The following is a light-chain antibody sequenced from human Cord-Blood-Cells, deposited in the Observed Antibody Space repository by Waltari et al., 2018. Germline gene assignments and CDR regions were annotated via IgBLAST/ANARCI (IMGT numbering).Light chain of an antibody. CDR1: QSVSSY. Sequence: VLTQSPATLSLSPGERATLSCRASQSVSSYLVWYQQKPGQAPRLLIYDASNRATGIPARFSGSGSGTDFTLTISSLEPEDFAVYYCQQYGSSPRTFGQGTKVEIK. CDR3: QQYGSSPRT. CDR2: DAS. V-gene: IGKV3-11*01. J-gene: IGKJ1*01.